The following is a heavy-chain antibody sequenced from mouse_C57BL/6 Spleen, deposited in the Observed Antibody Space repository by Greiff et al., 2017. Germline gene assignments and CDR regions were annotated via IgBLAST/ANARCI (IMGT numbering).Heavy chain of an antibody. CDR2: IYPGSGNT. CDR3: AATERYYAMDY. D-gene: IGHD1-1*01. J-gene: IGHJ4*01. Sequence: LVESGAELVRPGASVKLSCKASGYTFTDYYINWVKQRPGQGLEWIARIYPGSGNTYYNEKFKGKATLTAEKSSSTAYMQLSSLTSEDSAVYFCAATERYYAMDYWGQGTSVTVSS. CDR1: GYTFTDYY. V-gene: IGHV1-76*01.